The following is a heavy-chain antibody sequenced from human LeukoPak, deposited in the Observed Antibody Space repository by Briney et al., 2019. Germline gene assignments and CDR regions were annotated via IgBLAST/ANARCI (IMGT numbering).Heavy chain of an antibody. V-gene: IGHV3-30-3*01. CDR3: ARGGIVVVTWVAFDI. D-gene: IGHD3-22*01. Sequence: GGSLRLSCAASGFTFSSYAMHWVRQAPGKGLEWVAVISYDGSNKYYADSVKGRFTISRDNSKNTLYLQMNSLRAEDTAVYYCARGGIVVVTWVAFDIWGQGTMVTVSS. J-gene: IGHJ3*02. CDR2: ISYDGSNK. CDR1: GFTFSSYA.